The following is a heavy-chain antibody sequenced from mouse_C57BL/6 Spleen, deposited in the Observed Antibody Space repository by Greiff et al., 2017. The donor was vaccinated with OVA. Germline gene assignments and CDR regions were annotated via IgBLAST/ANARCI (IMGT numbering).Heavy chain of an antibody. J-gene: IGHJ1*03. Sequence: QVQLQQSGAELVRPGTSVKVSCKASGYAFTNYLIEWVKQRPGQGLEWIGVINPGSGGTNYNEKFKGKATLTADKSSSTAYMQLSSLTSEDSAVYVCARWGDGYYWYFDVWGTGTTVTVSS. CDR1: GYAFTNYL. CDR3: ARWGDGYYWYFDV. D-gene: IGHD2-3*01. CDR2: INPGSGGT. V-gene: IGHV1-54*01.